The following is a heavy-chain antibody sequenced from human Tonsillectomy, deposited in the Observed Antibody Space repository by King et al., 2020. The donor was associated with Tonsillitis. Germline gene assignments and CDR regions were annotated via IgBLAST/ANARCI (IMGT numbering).Heavy chain of an antibody. CDR3: TKSGWYGPIDH. Sequence: VQLVESGGGLVKPGGSLRVSCVVSGYTFSSLWMSWVRQAPGKGLEWVGRIKSRTDGGTTDFAAPVKGRFTISRDDSQNMVFLQMNSLKSEDTAVYYCTKSGWYGPIDHWGQGTLVTVSS. J-gene: IGHJ4*02. V-gene: IGHV3-15*01. D-gene: IGHD6-19*01. CDR2: IKSRTDGGTT. CDR1: GYTFSSLW.